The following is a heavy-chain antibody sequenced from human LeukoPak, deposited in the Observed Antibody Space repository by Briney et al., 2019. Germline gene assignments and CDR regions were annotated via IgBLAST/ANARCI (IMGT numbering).Heavy chain of an antibody. V-gene: IGHV1-69*06. Sequence: GASVKVSCKASGGTFSSYAIGWVRQAPGQGLEWMGGIIPIFGTANYAQKFQGRVTITADKSTSTAYMELSSLRSEDTAVYYCARDQAKGEWLRNFDYWGQGTLVTVSS. CDR1: GGTFSSYA. J-gene: IGHJ4*02. CDR2: IIPIFGTA. CDR3: ARDQAKGEWLRNFDY. D-gene: IGHD5-12*01.